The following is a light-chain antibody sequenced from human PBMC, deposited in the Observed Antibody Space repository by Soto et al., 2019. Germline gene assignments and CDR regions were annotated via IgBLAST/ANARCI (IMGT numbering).Light chain of an antibody. J-gene: IGKJ1*01. CDR3: QQYGASPWT. CDR2: DTS. Sequence: EVELTQSPGTLSLSPGERATLSCRASQSVSSSHLAWYQQKRGQAPRLLIYDTSTRATGIPDRFSGSGSGTDFTLTISRLEPEDCAVYHCQQYGASPWTCGQGTKVEVK. V-gene: IGKV3-20*01. CDR1: QSVSSSH.